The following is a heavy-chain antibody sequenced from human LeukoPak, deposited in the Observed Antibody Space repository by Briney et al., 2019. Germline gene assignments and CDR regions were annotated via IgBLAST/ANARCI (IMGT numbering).Heavy chain of an antibody. CDR3: ARSETELYYFDY. J-gene: IGHJ4*02. D-gene: IGHD3-10*01. V-gene: IGHV1-69*04. CDR2: IIPIFGIA. Sequence: SVKVSCKASGGTFSSYAISWVRQAPGQGLEWMGRIIPIFGIANYAQKFQGRVTITADKSTSTAYMELSSLRSEDTAVYYCARSETELYYFDYWGQGTLVTASS. CDR1: GGTFSSYA.